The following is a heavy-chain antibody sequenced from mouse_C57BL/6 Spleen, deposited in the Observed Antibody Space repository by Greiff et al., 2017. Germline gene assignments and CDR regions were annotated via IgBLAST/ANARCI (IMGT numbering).Heavy chain of an antibody. CDR3: TTTTTGVATDWYFDV. CDR2: IDPENGDT. D-gene: IGHD1-1*01. J-gene: IGHJ1*03. V-gene: IGHV14-4*01. CDR1: GFNFKDDY. Sequence: EVQLQQSGAELVRPGASVKLSCTASGFNFKDDYMHWVKQRPEQGLEWIGWIDPENGDTAYASKFQGKATITADTSSNTAYLQLSSLTSEDTAVYYCTTTTTGVATDWYFDVWGKGTTVTVSS.